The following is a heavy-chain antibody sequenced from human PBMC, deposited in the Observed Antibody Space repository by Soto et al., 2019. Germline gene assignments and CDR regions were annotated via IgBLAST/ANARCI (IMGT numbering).Heavy chain of an antibody. V-gene: IGHV1-69*13. J-gene: IGHJ5*02. Sequence: VASVKVSCKASGGTFSSYAISWVRQAPGQGLEWMGGIIPIFGTANYAQKFQGRVTITADESTSTAYMELSSLRSEDTAVYYCARPARSGSYYVGWFDPWGQGTLVTVSS. CDR1: GGTFSSYA. CDR2: IIPIFGTA. D-gene: IGHD1-26*01. CDR3: ARPARSGSYYVGWFDP.